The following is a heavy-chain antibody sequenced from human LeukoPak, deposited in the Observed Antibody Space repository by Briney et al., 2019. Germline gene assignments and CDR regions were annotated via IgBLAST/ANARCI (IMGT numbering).Heavy chain of an antibody. J-gene: IGHJ3*02. D-gene: IGHD3-10*01. Sequence: SGTLSLTCAVSGGSISSSNWWSWVRQPPGKGLEWIGEIYHSGSTNYNPSLKSRVTISVDKSKNQFSLKLSSVTAADTAVYYCARASFTAHGGAFDIWGQGTMVTVSS. CDR2: IYHSGST. V-gene: IGHV4-4*02. CDR1: GGSISSSNW. CDR3: ARASFTAHGGAFDI.